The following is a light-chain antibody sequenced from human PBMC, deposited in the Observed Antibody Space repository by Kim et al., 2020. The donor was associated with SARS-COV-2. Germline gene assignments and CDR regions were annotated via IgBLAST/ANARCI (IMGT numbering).Light chain of an antibody. CDR1: QSVSGN. Sequence: SVSPGERAPLSGRASQSVSGNLAWYQQKPGQAPRLLIYDASTRATGIPARFSGSGSGTEFTLTISSLQSEDFAVYYCQQSNSWPLTFGGGTKLEI. J-gene: IGKJ4*01. V-gene: IGKV3-15*01. CDR2: DAS. CDR3: QQSNSWPLT.